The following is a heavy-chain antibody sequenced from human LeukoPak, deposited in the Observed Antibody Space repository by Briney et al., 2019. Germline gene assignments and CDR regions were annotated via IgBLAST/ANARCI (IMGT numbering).Heavy chain of an antibody. CDR3: ARCAAMDDDYFDY. CDR1: GGSIRSYD. V-gene: IGHV4-59*01. CDR2: IHYSGRT. D-gene: IGHD5-18*01. J-gene: IGHJ4*02. Sequence: SETLSLTCTVSGGSIRSYDLSWIRQPPGQGLEWIGYIHYSGRTIHNPSLKSRLTISADTSKNQFSLRLSSVTAADTAVYYCARCAAMDDDYFDYWGQGTLVTVSS.